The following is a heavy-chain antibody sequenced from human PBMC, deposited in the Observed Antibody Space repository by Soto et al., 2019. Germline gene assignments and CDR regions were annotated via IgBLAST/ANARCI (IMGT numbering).Heavy chain of an antibody. CDR1: WFTFSSYG. J-gene: IGHJ4*02. V-gene: IGHV3-30*18. Sequence: WWSLRLFCAASWFTFSSYGMHWVRQAPGKGLEWVAFISYEGSNKYYADSVKCRFTISRDNSKNRLYLQMNSLRDEDTDVYYCPKFTAAAGRPLDYWGQGTLVTVS. CDR3: PKFTAAAGRPLDY. D-gene: IGHD6-13*01. CDR2: ISYEGSNK.